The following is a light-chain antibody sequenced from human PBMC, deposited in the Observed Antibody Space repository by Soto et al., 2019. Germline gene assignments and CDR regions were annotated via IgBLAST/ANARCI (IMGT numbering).Light chain of an antibody. CDR3: QQRSKWPLT. V-gene: IGKV3D-20*02. CDR2: GVS. Sequence: VLTPCPAPLAMAPPARAGPFSTASQSVTSSALAWYQQKPGQAPRLLIYGVSSRATGIPDRFSGSGSGPDFTLTISSLEPEDFAVYYCQQRSKWPLTFGGGTKVDIK. CDR1: QSVTSSA. J-gene: IGKJ4*01.